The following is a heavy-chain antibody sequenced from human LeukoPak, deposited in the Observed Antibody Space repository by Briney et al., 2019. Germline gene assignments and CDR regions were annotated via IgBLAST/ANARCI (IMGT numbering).Heavy chain of an antibody. V-gene: IGHV4-4*02. D-gene: IGHD3-22*01. Sequence: SETLSLTCAVSGGSISSSNWWSWVRQPPGKGLEWIGEIYHSGSTNYNPSLKSRVTISVDKSKNQFSLRLSSVTAADTAVYYCASVGVVITLSNAFDIWGQGTMVTVSS. CDR1: GGSISSSNW. CDR3: ASVGVVITLSNAFDI. CDR2: IYHSGST. J-gene: IGHJ3*02.